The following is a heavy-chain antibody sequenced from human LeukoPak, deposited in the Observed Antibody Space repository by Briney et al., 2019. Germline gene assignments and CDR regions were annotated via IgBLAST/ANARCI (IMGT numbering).Heavy chain of an antibody. CDR1: GFTFDDYA. V-gene: IGHV3-9*01. CDR2: ISWNSGNI. Sequence: GGSLRLSCAGSGFTFDDYAMHWVRQTPGKGLEWVSGISWNSGNIAYADFVGGRFTISRDNAKNSLSLQMNSLSDEDTAVYYCAKDAYGGATFFYYMDVWGKGTTVTVPS. J-gene: IGHJ6*03. D-gene: IGHD2/OR15-2a*01. CDR3: AKDAYGGATFFYYMDV.